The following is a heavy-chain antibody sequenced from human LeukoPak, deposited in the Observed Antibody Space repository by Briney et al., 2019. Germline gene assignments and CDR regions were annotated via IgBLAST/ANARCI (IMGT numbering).Heavy chain of an antibody. J-gene: IGHJ4*02. D-gene: IGHD3-10*01. CDR1: GFTFSSYW. CDR2: IKQGGSEK. Sequence: PGGSLRLSCAVSGFTFSSYWMSWVRQAPGKGLEWVANIKQGGSEKYYVDSVKGRFTISRDNAKNSLYLQMNSLRAEDTAVYYCARFRGTRVYWGQGTLVTVSS. CDR3: ARFRGTRVY. V-gene: IGHV3-7*01.